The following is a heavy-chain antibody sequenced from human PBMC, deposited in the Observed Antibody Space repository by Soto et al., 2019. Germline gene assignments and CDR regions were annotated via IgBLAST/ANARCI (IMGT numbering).Heavy chain of an antibody. CDR1: GFTFSNAW. J-gene: IGHJ4*02. CDR2: IKSKTDGGTT. Sequence: PGGSLRLSCAASGFTFSNAWMSWVRQAPGKGLEWVGRIKSKTDGGTTDYAAPVKGRFTISRDDSKNTLYMQMSRLKAEDTVVYCGSGGSYEYSGYGPFDFWGQGTLVTVSS. D-gene: IGHD6-6*01. V-gene: IGHV3-15*01. CDR3: SGGSYEYSGYGPFDF.